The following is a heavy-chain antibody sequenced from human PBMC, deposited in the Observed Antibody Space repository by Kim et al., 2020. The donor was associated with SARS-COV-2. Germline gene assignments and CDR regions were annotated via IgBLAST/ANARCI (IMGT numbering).Heavy chain of an antibody. CDR1: GFTFRTSG. V-gene: IGHV3-30*03. D-gene: IGHD6-19*01. CDR2: ITYDGTNN. CDR3: AGGSSGWLRDYFDF. J-gene: IGHJ4*02. Sequence: GGSLRLSCAASGFTFRTSGMHWVRQAPGKGLEWVAVITYDGTNNYYADSVKGRFTVSRDNSKNTLYLQVNSLKPEDTAVYYCAGGSSGWLRDYFDFWGQGTLVTVSS.